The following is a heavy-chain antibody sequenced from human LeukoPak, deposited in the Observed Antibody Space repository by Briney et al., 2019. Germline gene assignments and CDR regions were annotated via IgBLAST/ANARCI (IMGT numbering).Heavy chain of an antibody. Sequence: GGSLRLSCADSGLIFSYYSMNWVRQAPGKGLEWVSSISGSSSYIYYADSVKGRFTISRDNSKNTLYLQMNSLRAEDTAVYYCAKEKTVTRDFDYWGQGTLVTVSS. CDR3: AKEKTVTRDFDY. J-gene: IGHJ4*02. CDR2: ISGSSSYI. D-gene: IGHD4-17*01. CDR1: GLIFSYYS. V-gene: IGHV3-21*01.